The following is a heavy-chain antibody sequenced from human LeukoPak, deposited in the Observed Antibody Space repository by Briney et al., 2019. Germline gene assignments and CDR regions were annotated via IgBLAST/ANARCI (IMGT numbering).Heavy chain of an antibody. CDR3: ARLYSSSWYDY. CDR1: GFTFSNYA. CDR2: VSDSGGST. D-gene: IGHD6-13*01. Sequence: PGGSLRLSCAASGFTFSNYAMSWVRQAPGKGLEWVSAVSDSGGSTFYADSVKGRFTISRDNSKNTLYLQMNSLRAEDTAVYYCARLYSSSWYDYWGQGTLVTVSS. V-gene: IGHV3-23*01. J-gene: IGHJ4*02.